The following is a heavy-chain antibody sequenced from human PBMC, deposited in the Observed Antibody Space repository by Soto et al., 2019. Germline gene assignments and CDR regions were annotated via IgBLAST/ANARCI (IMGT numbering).Heavy chain of an antibody. CDR3: AKDPGDYYDSSGYPYYFDS. CDR2: ISGSGGST. J-gene: IGHJ4*02. CDR1: GFTLSSYA. V-gene: IGHV3-23*01. D-gene: IGHD3-22*01. Sequence: PXGSLKLSCSASGFTLSSYAMSWVRQAPGRGLDWVSAISGSGGSTYYADSVKGRFTISRDNSKNTLYLQMNSLRAEDTAVYYCAKDPGDYYDSSGYPYYFDSWGQGTLVTVSS.